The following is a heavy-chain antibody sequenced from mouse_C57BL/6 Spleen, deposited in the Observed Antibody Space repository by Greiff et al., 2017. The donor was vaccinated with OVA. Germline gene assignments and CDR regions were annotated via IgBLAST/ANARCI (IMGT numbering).Heavy chain of an antibody. V-gene: IGHV1-82*01. Sequence: VQLQQSGPELVKPGASVKISCKASGYAFSSSWMNWVKQRPGKGLEWIGRIYPGDGDTNYNGKFKGKATLTADKSSSTAYMQLSSLTSEDSAVYFCARSGGNYGDFDDWGQGTTLTVSS. D-gene: IGHD2-1*01. CDR1: GYAFSSSW. CDR3: ARSGGNYGDFDD. CDR2: IYPGDGDT. J-gene: IGHJ2*01.